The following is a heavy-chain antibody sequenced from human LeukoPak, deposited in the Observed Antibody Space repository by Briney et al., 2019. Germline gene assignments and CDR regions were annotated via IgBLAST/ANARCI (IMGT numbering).Heavy chain of an antibody. Sequence: PGESLKISCEGSGYSFTSYWIAWVRQMPGKGLEWMGIIYPGDSDTRYGPSFQGQVTISVDKSISTAYLHWSSLRASDTAMYYCARREYTKNGIGYWGQGTLVTVSS. CDR2: IYPGDSDT. D-gene: IGHD5-18*01. CDR3: ARREYTKNGIGY. V-gene: IGHV5-51*01. CDR1: GYSFTSYW. J-gene: IGHJ4*02.